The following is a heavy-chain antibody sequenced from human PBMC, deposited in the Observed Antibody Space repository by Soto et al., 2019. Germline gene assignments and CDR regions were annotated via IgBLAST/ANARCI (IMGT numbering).Heavy chain of an antibody. V-gene: IGHV1-2*02. D-gene: IGHD6-19*01. J-gene: IGHJ5*02. CDR3: ARTAVAAKGGWFDP. CDR1: GYTFTGYY. CDR2: INPNSGGT. Sequence: ASVKVSCKASGYTFTGYYMHWVRQAPGQGLEWMGWINPNSGGTNYAQKFQGRVTMTRDTSISTAYMELSRLRSDDTAVYYCARTAVAAKGGWFDPWARGPWSPSPQ.